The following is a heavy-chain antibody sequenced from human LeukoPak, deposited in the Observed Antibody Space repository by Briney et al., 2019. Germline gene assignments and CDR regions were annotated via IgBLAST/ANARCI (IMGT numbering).Heavy chain of an antibody. J-gene: IGHJ4*02. CDR2: IYYSGST. Sequence: SETLSLTCTVSGGSISSSSYYWGWIRQPPGKGLEWIGSIYYSGSTYYNPSLKSRVTISVDTSKNQFSLKLSPVTAADTAVYYCARLVRYYGSGSQFSDYWGQGTLVTVSS. CDR3: ARLVRYYGSGSQFSDY. CDR1: GGSISSSSYY. D-gene: IGHD3-10*01. V-gene: IGHV4-39*01.